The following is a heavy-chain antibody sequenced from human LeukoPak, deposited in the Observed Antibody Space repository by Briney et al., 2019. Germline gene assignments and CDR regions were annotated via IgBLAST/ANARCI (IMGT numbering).Heavy chain of an antibody. V-gene: IGHV3-48*04. CDR3: ARVRGSDWSVYHIDN. Sequence: GSLRLSCAASGFTFRSYSINWVRQAPGKGLEWVSYISDTSATIYYYAESVRGRFTISRDNAKNSVHLQMSSLRAEDTAVYYCARVRGSDWSVYHIDNWGQGTLVTVSS. CDR1: GFTFRSYS. D-gene: IGHD6-19*01. CDR2: ISDTSATI. J-gene: IGHJ4*02.